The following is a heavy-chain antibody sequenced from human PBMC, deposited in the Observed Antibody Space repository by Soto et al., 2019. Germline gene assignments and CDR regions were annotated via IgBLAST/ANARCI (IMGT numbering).Heavy chain of an antibody. CDR1: GYTFTGYY. V-gene: IGHV1-2*02. CDR2: INPNSGGT. J-gene: IGHJ6*02. D-gene: IGHD2-15*01. Sequence: ASVKVSCKASGYTFTGYYMHWVRQAPGQGLEWMGWINPNSGGTNYAQKFQGRVTMTRDTSISTAYMELSRLRSDDTAVYYCARDKRGRDCSGGSCSHYYYYGMDVWGQGTTVTV. CDR3: ARDKRGRDCSGGSCSHYYYYGMDV.